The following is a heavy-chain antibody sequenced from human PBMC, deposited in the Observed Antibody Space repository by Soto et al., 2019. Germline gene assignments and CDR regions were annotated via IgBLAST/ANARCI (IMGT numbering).Heavy chain of an antibody. CDR3: AGGLAPPNGFAP. V-gene: IGHV1-8*01. CDR2: MNPNSGNT. J-gene: IGHJ5*02. CDR1: GYTFTSYD. Sequence: QVQLVQSGAEVKKPGASVKVSCKASGYTFTSYDINWVRQATGQGLEWMGWMNPNSGNTGYAQKFQGRVTMTGNTSISTAYMDLSRRRSGDTAVYYCAGGLAPPNGFAPWGQGTLVTVSS.